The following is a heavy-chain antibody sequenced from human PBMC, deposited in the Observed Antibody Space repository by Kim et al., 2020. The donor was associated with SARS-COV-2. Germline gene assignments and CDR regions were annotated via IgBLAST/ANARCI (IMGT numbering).Heavy chain of an antibody. CDR3: ARYNGIDDYYYYGMDV. Sequence: GESLKISCKGSGYSFTSYWISWVRQMPGKGLEWMGRIDPSDSYTNYSPSFQGHVTISADKSISTAYLQWSSLKASDTAMYYCARYNGIDDYYYYGMDVWGQGTTVTVSS. J-gene: IGHJ6*02. D-gene: IGHD1-26*01. CDR2: IDPSDSYT. CDR1: GYSFTSYW. V-gene: IGHV5-10-1*01.